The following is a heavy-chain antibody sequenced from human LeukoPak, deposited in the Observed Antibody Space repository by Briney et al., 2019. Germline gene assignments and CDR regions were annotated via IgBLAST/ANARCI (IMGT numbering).Heavy chain of an antibody. V-gene: IGHV4-4*09. D-gene: IGHD5-12*01. Sequence: SETLSLTCTVSRGSISGSIRSYYWSWLRQPPGKGLEWIGYISSSGSVNDNPSLRSRVTISVDTSKNQFFLNLSSVSAADTAVYYCASIPLGYSGAYYFDYWGQGTLVIVSP. CDR3: ASIPLGYSGAYYFDY. CDR1: RGSISGSIRSYY. J-gene: IGHJ4*02. CDR2: ISSSGSV.